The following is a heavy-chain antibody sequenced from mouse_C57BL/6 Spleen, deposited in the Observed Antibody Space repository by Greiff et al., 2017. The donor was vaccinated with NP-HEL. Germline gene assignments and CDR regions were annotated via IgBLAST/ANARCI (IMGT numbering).Heavy chain of an antibody. CDR3: ANNLYYFDY. Sequence: VKLMESGPALVKPGASVKLSCKASCYTFTSYDLNWVKQRPGQGLEWIGWTYPSDGSTKYNEKFKGKATLTVDTSSSTAYMELHILTSDDAAVYFCANNLYYFDYWGKGTTLTVSS. J-gene: IGHJ2*01. CDR1: CYTFTSYD. V-gene: IGHV1-85*01. D-gene: IGHD1-3*01. CDR2: TYPSDGST.